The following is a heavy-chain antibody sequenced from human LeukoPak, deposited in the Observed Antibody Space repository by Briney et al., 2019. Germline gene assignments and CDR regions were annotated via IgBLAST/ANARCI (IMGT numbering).Heavy chain of an antibody. J-gene: IGHJ5*02. D-gene: IGHD5-24*01. V-gene: IGHV3-48*03. CDR2: ISSSGSTI. CDR1: GFTFSSYE. CDR3: ARDRRRDGYTA. Sequence: PGGSLRLSCAASGFTFSSYEMNWVRQAPGRGLEWVSYISSSGSTIYYADSVKGRFTISRDNAKNSLYLQMNSLRAEDTAVYYCARDRRRDGYTAWGQGTLVTVSS.